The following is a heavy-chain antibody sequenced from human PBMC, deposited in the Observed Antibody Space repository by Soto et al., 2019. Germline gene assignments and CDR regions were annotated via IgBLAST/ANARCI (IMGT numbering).Heavy chain of an antibody. V-gene: IGHV3-33*01. Sequence: GGSLRLSCAASGFTFSSYGMHWVRQAPGKGLEWVAVIWYDGSNKYYADSVKGRFTISRDNSKNTLYLQMNSLRAEDTAVYYCARDSSLYDYTLCIWGQGTMVTVSS. CDR1: GFTFSSYG. J-gene: IGHJ3*02. CDR2: IWYDGSNK. D-gene: IGHD3-16*01. CDR3: ARDSSLYDYTLCI.